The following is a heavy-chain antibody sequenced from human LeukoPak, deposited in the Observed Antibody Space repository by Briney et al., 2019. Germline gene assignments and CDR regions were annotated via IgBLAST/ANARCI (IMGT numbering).Heavy chain of an antibody. CDR2: IYTSGST. J-gene: IGHJ3*02. Sequence: SETLSLTCTVSGGSISSGSYYWSWIRQPAGKGLEWIGRIYTSGSTNYNPSLKSRVTISVDTSKNQFSLKLSSVTAADTAVYYCARARTMIVAFVAFDIWGQGTMVTVSS. V-gene: IGHV4-61*02. CDR1: GGSISSGSYY. CDR3: ARARTMIVAFVAFDI. D-gene: IGHD3-22*01.